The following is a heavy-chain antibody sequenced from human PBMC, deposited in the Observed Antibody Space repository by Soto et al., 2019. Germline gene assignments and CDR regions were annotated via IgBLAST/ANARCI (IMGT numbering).Heavy chain of an antibody. V-gene: IGHV1-18*01. D-gene: IGHD3-22*01. CDR1: RYTVTSYG. Sequence: QVQLVQSGAEVKKPGASVKISCKASRYTVTSYGISWVRQAPGQGREWMGWISAYNGNTNYAQKLQGRDTMTTDTATSKAYMELRSLRSDGAAVYNFARGHTYYDESGGAPVGGRLDYWGRGPLVTVSS. CDR2: ISAYNGNT. CDR3: ARGHTYYDESGGAPVGGRLDY. J-gene: IGHJ4*02.